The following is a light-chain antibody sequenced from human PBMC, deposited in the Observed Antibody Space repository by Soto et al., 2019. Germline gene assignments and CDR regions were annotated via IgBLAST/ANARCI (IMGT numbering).Light chain of an antibody. CDR2: GAS. CDR1: QSVSSSY. J-gene: IGKJ1*01. CDR3: QQYGSSPIT. Sequence: EIVLTQSPGTLSLSQGERATLSCRASQSVSSSYLAWYQQKPGQAPRLLIYGASSRATGIPDRFSGSGSGTDFTLTISRLEPEDFAVYYCQQYGSSPITFGQGTKVDIK. V-gene: IGKV3-20*01.